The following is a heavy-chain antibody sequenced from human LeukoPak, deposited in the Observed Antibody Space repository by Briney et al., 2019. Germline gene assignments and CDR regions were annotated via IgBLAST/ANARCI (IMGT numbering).Heavy chain of an antibody. CDR3: ARWTARGNWFDP. V-gene: IGHV4-34*01. Sequence: SETLSLTCAVYGGSFSGYYWSWIRQPPGKGLEWIGEINHSGSTNYNPSLKSRVTISVDTSKNQFSLKLSSVTAADTAVYYCARWTARGNWFDPWGQGTLVTVSS. D-gene: IGHD6-6*01. CDR1: GGSFSGYY. CDR2: INHSGST. J-gene: IGHJ5*02.